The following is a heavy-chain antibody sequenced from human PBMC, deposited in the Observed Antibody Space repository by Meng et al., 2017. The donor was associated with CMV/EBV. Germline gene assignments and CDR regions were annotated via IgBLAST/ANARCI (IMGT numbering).Heavy chain of an antibody. V-gene: IGHV3-48*03. CDR1: GFTFSSYA. CDR2: ISNTGSTI. J-gene: IGHJ6*02. CDR3: ARDFALWYYYGMDV. D-gene: IGHD3-16*01. Sequence: GESLKISCAASGFTFSSYAMSWVRQAPGKGLEWVSYISNTGSTIYYADSVRGRFTISRDNAKNSLYLQMNSLRAEDTALYYCARDFALWYYYGMDVWGQGTTVTVSS.